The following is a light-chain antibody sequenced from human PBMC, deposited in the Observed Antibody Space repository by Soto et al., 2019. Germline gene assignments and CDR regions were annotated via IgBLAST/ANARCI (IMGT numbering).Light chain of an antibody. CDR2: GAS. CDR1: QSFRGL. CDR3: QEYNTWPWT. J-gene: IGKJ1*01. V-gene: IGKV3-15*01. Sequence: EVVLTQSPVTLSLSPGERATLSCRASQSFRGLLAWYQQKPGQAPRLLIYGASTRATGIPARFSGSGSGTEFILTITSLQSEDSAVYYCQEYNTWPWTFGQGTKVDIK.